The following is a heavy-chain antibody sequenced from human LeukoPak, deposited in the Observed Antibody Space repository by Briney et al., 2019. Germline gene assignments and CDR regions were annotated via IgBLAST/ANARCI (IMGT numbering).Heavy chain of an antibody. CDR2: INPSGGST. CDR1: GYTFTSYY. V-gene: IGHV1-46*01. D-gene: IGHD6-19*01. CDR3: ARASRGIAVAGTIDY. Sequence: ASVKVSCKASGYTFTSYYMHWARQAPGQGLEWMGIINPSGGSTSYAQKFQGRVTMTRDTSTSTVYMELSSLRSEDTAVYYCARASRGIAVAGTIDYWGQGTLVTVSS. J-gene: IGHJ4*02.